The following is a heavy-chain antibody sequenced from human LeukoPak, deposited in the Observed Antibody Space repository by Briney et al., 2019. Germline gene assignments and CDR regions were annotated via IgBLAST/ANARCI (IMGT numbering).Heavy chain of an antibody. CDR3: ARDPNDFGDYGAFDI. CDR2: IYSSGST. J-gene: IGHJ3*02. Sequence: SETLSLTCTVSGGSISSYYWSWIRQPAGKGLEWIGRIYSSGSTNYDPSLRSRVTMSVDTSKNQSSLKLSSVTAADTAVYYCARDPNDFGDYGAFDIWGQGTLVTVSS. CDR1: GGSISSYY. V-gene: IGHV4-4*07. D-gene: IGHD4-17*01.